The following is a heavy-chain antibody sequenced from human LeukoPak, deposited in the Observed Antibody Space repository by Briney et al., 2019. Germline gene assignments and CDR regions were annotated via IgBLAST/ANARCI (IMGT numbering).Heavy chain of an antibody. Sequence: PGGSLRLSCAASGFTFSSYGMHWVRQAPGKGLEWVAVISYDGSNKYYADSVKGRFTISRDNSKNTLYLQMNSLRAEDTAVYYCATLTRAASIDYWGQGTLVTVSS. CDR2: ISYDGSNK. CDR1: GFTFSSYG. CDR3: ATLTRAASIDY. D-gene: IGHD2-15*01. V-gene: IGHV3-30*03. J-gene: IGHJ4*02.